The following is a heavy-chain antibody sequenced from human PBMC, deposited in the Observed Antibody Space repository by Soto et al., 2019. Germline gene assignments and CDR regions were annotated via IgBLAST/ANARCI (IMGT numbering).Heavy chain of an antibody. Sequence: PGGSLRLSCAASGFTFSSYWMSWVRQAPGKGLEWVANIKQDGSEKYYVDSVKGRFTISRDNAKNSLYLQMNSLRAEDTAVYYCARDLTIFGVVSLNPSGYWGQGTLVTVSS. V-gene: IGHV3-7*05. CDR2: IKQDGSEK. CDR1: GFTFSSYW. CDR3: ARDLTIFGVVSLNPSGY. D-gene: IGHD3-3*01. J-gene: IGHJ4*02.